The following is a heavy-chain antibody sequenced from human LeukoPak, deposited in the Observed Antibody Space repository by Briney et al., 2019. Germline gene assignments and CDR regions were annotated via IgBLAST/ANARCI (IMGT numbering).Heavy chain of an antibody. J-gene: IGHJ4*02. V-gene: IGHV4-30-2*01. CDR3: AREGGTIFGADY. CDR2: IYHSGST. D-gene: IGHD3-3*01. CDR1: GGSISSGGYY. Sequence: PSETLSLTCAVSGGSISSGGYYWSWIRQPPGKGLEWIGYIYHSGSTYYNPSLKSRVTISVDRSKNQFSLKLSSVTAADTAVYYCAREGGTIFGADYWGQGTLVTVSS.